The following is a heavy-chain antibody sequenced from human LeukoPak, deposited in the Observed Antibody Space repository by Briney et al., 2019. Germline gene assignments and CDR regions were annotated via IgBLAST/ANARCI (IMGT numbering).Heavy chain of an antibody. Sequence: GGSLRLSCAASGFTFGSYWMHWVRQAPGKGLVWVSRINSDGSSTNYADSVKGRFTISRDNANNTLYLQMNSLGAEDTAVYYCARDLSWAPSYAMDVWGQGTTVTVSS. CDR2: INSDGSST. V-gene: IGHV3-74*01. D-gene: IGHD1-26*01. CDR1: GFTFGSYW. J-gene: IGHJ6*02. CDR3: ARDLSWAPSYAMDV.